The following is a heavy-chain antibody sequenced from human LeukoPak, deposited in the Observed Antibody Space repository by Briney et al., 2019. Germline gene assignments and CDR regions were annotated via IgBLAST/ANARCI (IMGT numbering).Heavy chain of an antibody. V-gene: IGHV4-30-2*01. CDR3: ARGAPTVMAGFDY. CDR2: IYHGGST. D-gene: IGHD4-17*01. CDR1: GGSISSGGYS. Sequence: PSQTLSLTCAVSGGSISSGGYSWSWIRQPPGKGLEWIGYIYHGGSTYYNPSLKSRVTISVDTPKNQFSLKLSSVTAADTAVYYCARGAPTVMAGFDYWGQGTLVTVSS. J-gene: IGHJ4*02.